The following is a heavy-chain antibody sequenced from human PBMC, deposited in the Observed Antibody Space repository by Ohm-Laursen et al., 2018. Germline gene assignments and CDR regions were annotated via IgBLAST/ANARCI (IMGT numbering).Heavy chain of an antibody. D-gene: IGHD2-2*01. Sequence: SLRPSCAASGFTFADYWMNWVRRAPGKGLEWVANIQQDGSEKNYVDSVKGRFTITRDNANNSLYLQMNSLRVEDTAVYYCARPKSRRALDVWGQGTMATVSS. J-gene: IGHJ3*01. CDR2: IQQDGSEK. CDR1: GFTFADYW. CDR3: ARPKSRRALDV. V-gene: IGHV3-7*01.